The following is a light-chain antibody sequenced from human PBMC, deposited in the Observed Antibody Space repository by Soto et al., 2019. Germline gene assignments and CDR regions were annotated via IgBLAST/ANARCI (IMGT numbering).Light chain of an antibody. CDR1: SSDVGRYNY. Sequence: QSALTQPPSASGSPGQSVTIPCTGTSSDVGRYNYVSWYQHHPGKVPKLLIYEVTNRPSGVSDRFSGSKSGNTASLTISGLQAEDEADYYCSSKRDSSTLCVFGTGTRSPS. V-gene: IGLV2-14*01. J-gene: IGLJ1*01. CDR2: EVT. CDR3: SSKRDSSTLCV.